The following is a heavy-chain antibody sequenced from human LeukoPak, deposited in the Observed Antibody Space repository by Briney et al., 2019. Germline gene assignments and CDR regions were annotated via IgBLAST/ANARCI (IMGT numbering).Heavy chain of an antibody. CDR2: MNPNSGNT. CDR1: GYTFTGYY. J-gene: IGHJ5*02. D-gene: IGHD3-10*01. V-gene: IGHV1-8*02. Sequence: GAPVKVSCKASGYTFTGYYIHWVRQAPGQGLEWMGWMNPNSGNTGYAQKFQGRVTMTRNTSISTAYMELSSLRSEDTAVYYCARVPKGGSGSYRFDPWGQGALVTVSS. CDR3: ARVPKGGSGSYRFDP.